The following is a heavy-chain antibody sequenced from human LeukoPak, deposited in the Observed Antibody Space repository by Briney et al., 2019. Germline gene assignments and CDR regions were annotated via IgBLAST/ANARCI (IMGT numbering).Heavy chain of an antibody. D-gene: IGHD3-10*01. Sequence: PGGSLRLSCAASGFTFRDYYMSWLRQAPGKGLEWVSYISSSSSYTNYADSVKGRFTISRDNAKNSLYLQMNSLRAEDTAVYYCARVLTYYYGSGSPSYYYYYYGMVVWGQGTTVTVSS. J-gene: IGHJ6*02. CDR1: GFTFRDYY. CDR2: ISSSSSYT. V-gene: IGHV3-11*05. CDR3: ARVLTYYYGSGSPSYYYYYYGMVV.